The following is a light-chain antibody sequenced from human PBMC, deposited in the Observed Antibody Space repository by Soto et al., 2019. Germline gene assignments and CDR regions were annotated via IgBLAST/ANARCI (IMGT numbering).Light chain of an antibody. CDR3: QQSYSSPIT. Sequence: FRMTQSPSTLSAPVGDRVTISCRASQSISRWLAWYQQLPGKAPKLLIFAASGLQSGVPSRFSGSGSGTDFTLTISSLQPEDFATYYCQQSYSSPITFGQGTRLEIK. V-gene: IGKV1-39*01. CDR1: QSISRW. J-gene: IGKJ5*01. CDR2: AAS.